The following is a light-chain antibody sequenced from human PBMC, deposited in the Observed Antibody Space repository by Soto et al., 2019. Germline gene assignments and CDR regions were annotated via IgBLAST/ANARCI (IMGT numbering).Light chain of an antibody. CDR2: AAS. Sequence: DIQMTQSPSSLSASVGDRVTITCRASQSITSYLIWYQQKPGKAPKLLIYAASSLQSGVPSRFSGSGSGTDFTLTISSLQPEDFANYYCQQSYRTPYTFGQGTKLEIK. CDR3: QQSYRTPYT. CDR1: QSITSY. J-gene: IGKJ2*01. V-gene: IGKV1-39*01.